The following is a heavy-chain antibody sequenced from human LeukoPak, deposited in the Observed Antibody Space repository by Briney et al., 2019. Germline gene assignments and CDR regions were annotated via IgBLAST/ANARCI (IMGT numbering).Heavy chain of an antibody. CDR2: ISATGGSI. CDR3: ARDGRYSSSWYGDYYYYCMDV. D-gene: IGHD6-13*01. Sequence: PGGSLRLSCAASGFTFSTYAMSWVRQAPGKGLEWVSSISATGGSIYYADSVKGRFTISRDNSKNTLYLQMNSLRAEDTAVYYCARDGRYSSSWYGDYYYYCMDVWGKGTTVTVSS. V-gene: IGHV3-23*01. J-gene: IGHJ6*03. CDR1: GFTFSTYA.